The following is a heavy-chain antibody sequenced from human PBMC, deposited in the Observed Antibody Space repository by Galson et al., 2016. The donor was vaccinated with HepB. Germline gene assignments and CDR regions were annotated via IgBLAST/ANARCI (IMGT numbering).Heavy chain of an antibody. CDR3: ARPKTAGGGYFDSDY. D-gene: IGHD3-22*01. V-gene: IGHV4-39*01. Sequence: SETLSLTCTVSGGSISSTIYYWGWIRQPPGKGLEWIGSISYSGSTYYNPSLRSRVTISVDASKNHFSLKLSSVTAADTAVYYCARPKTAGGGYFDSDYWGQGTLVTVSS. J-gene: IGHJ4*02. CDR2: ISYSGST. CDR1: GGSISSTIYY.